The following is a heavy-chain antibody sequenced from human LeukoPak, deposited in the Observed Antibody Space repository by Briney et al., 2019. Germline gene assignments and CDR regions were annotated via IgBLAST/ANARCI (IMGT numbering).Heavy chain of an antibody. J-gene: IGHJ4*02. D-gene: IGHD4-23*01. CDR2: INPSGGST. V-gene: IGHV1-46*01. Sequence: ASVKVSCKASGYTFTSYYMHWVRQAPGQGLEWMGVINPSGGSTTYAQKFQGRVTMTRDTSTTTVYMELSSLRTDDTAVYYCARATVVTPSLNYWGQGTLVTVSS. CDR3: ARATVVTPSLNY. CDR1: GYTFTSYY.